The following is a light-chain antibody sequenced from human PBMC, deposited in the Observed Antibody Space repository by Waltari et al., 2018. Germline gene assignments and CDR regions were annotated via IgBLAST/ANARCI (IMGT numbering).Light chain of an antibody. Sequence: EIVLTQSPATLSLSPGERATLSCRASQSVSSYLAWYQQKPGQAPRLLIYYASNRATGIPARFSGSGSGTDFTLTISSLEPEDFAVYYCQQSYSTPPTFGQGTKVEIK. V-gene: IGKV3-11*01. CDR2: YAS. CDR3: QQSYSTPPT. J-gene: IGKJ1*01. CDR1: QSVSSY.